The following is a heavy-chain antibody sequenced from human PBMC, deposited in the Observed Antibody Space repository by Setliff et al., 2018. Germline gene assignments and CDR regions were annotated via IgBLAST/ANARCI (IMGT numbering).Heavy chain of an antibody. CDR3: ARDGANYYDSSGYYFNWFDP. J-gene: IGHJ5*02. D-gene: IGHD3-22*01. CDR2: ITHSGST. V-gene: IGHV4-59*01. CDR1: GDSMTGNH. Sequence: SETLSLTCTVSGDSMTGNHWSWIRQSPGKGLEWIGYITHSGSTKYNPSLKSRVAITIVASKKQFSLELSSVTAADTAVYYCARDGANYYDSSGYYFNWFDPWGQGAPVTVSS.